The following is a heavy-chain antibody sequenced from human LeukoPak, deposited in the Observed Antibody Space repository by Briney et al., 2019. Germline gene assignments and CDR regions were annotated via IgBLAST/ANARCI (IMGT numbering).Heavy chain of an antibody. Sequence: SETLSLTCTISGDSFSGGSYYWTWIRQPPGKGLEWIGNVFYSRHTNYNPSFKSRVTISADTSKNQFSLKLSSVAAADTAVYYCAREPFGYYDISTGQVSFGLDVWGQGTTVTVSS. J-gene: IGHJ6*02. CDR1: GDSFSGGSYY. CDR3: AREPFGYYDISTGQVSFGLDV. D-gene: IGHD3-9*01. CDR2: VFYSRHT. V-gene: IGHV4-61*01.